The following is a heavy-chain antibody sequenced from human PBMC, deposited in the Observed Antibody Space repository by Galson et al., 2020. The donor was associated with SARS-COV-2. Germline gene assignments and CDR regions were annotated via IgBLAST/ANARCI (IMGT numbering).Heavy chain of an antibody. CDR1: GYTFTTYG. J-gene: IGHJ6*03. Sequence: ASVKVSCKASGYTFTTYGISWVRQAPGQGLEWMGWITAYNGNTKYPQKLQGRVTVTMEISTSTVYMELRSLRSDDTATYYCARLVNDHYYYMDIWGKGTTVTVSS. V-gene: IGHV1-18*04. CDR3: ARLVNDHYYYMDI. D-gene: IGHD2-15*01. CDR2: ITAYNGNT.